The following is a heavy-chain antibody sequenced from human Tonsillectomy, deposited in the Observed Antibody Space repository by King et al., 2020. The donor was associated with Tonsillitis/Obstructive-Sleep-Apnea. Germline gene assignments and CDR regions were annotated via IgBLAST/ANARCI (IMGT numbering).Heavy chain of an antibody. CDR1: GGSFRGYS. D-gene: IGHD2-21*01. CDR2: INLCGST. Sequence: VQLQQWGAGLLKPSETLSLSCAVYGGSFRGYSWSWIRQPPDQGLEWIGEINLCGSTHFNSSLNSRITVSIDMSKTQFSLRLVSVTAADTALYYCARVAWSGGGCNLHYSSSYYIDVWAKGTTVTVS. J-gene: IGHJ6*03. V-gene: IGHV4-34*01. CDR3: ARVAWSGGGCNLHYSSSYYIDV.